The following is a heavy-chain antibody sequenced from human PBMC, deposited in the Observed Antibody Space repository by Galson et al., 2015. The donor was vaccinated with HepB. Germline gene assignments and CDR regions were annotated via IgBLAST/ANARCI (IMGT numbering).Heavy chain of an antibody. CDR2: INAGNGNT. CDR1: GYTFTSYA. CDR3: ARGERRDQQWLVRLSWFDP. V-gene: IGHV1-3*01. D-gene: IGHD6-19*01. Sequence: SVKVSCKASGYTFTSYAMHWVRQAPGQRLEWMGWINAGNGNTKYSQKFQGRVTITRDTSASTAYMELSSLRSEDTAVYYCARGERRDQQWLVRLSWFDPWGQGTLVTVSS. J-gene: IGHJ5*02.